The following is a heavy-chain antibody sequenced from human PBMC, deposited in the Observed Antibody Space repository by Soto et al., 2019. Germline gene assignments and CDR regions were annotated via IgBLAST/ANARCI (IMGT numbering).Heavy chain of an antibody. D-gene: IGHD3-3*01. CDR1: GGSISSYY. V-gene: IGHV4-59*08. CDR3: ARHRRFLEWFVGLDI. CDR2: IYYSRST. Sequence: PSETLSLTCTVSGGSISSYYWSWIRQPPGKGLEWIGYIYYSRSTNYNPSLKSRVTISVDTSKNQFSLKLSSVTAADTAVYYCARHRRFLEWFVGLDIWGQGTMVTVSS. J-gene: IGHJ3*02.